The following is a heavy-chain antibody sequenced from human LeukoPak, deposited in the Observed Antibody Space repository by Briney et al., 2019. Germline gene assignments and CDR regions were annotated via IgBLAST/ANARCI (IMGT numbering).Heavy chain of an antibody. V-gene: IGHV3-74*01. D-gene: IGHD1-26*01. CDR1: GFTFSSHW. CDR3: ARGGTYAYYQDY. CDR2: IKYDASST. J-gene: IGHJ4*02. Sequence: AGGSLRLSCADSGFTFSSHWMHWVRQAPGKGLVWVSRIKYDASSTSYADSVKGRFTISRDNAKNTLYLQMNSLRAEDAAVYYCARGGTYAYYQDYWGQGTLVTVSS.